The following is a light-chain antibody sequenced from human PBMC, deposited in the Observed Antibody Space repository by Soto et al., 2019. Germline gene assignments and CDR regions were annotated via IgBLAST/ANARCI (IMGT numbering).Light chain of an antibody. J-gene: IGLJ2*01. V-gene: IGLV1-44*01. CDR3: ASWDESLNGVV. CDR2: SNN. Sequence: QSVLTQPPSASGTHGQRVTISCSGSSSNIGSNTINWYQQLPGTAPKLLIYSNNQRPSGVPDRFSGSKSGTSASLAISGLQSGDEADYYCASWDESLNGVVFGGGTKLTVL. CDR1: SSNIGSNT.